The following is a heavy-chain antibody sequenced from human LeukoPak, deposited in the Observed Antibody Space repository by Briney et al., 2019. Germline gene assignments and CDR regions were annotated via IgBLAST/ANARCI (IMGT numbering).Heavy chain of an antibody. CDR3: AAAPTIFGVVNNWFDP. V-gene: IGHV1-58*01. Sequence: WASVKVSCKASGFTFTSSAVQWVRQARGQRLEWIGWIVVGSGNTNHAQKFQERVTITRDMSTSTAYMELSSLRSEDTAVYYCAAAPTIFGVVNNWFDPWGQGTLVTVSS. CDR2: IVVGSGNT. CDR1: GFTFTSSA. J-gene: IGHJ5*02. D-gene: IGHD3-3*01.